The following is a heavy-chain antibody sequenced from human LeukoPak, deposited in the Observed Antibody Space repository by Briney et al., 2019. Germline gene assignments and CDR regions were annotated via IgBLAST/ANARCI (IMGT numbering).Heavy chain of an antibody. D-gene: IGHD6-13*01. Sequence: GGSLRLSCAASGFTFSSYAMHWVRQAPGKRLEWVAVISYDGSNKYYADSVKGRFTISRDNSKNTLYLQMNSLRAEDTAVYYCARQGTDSSSWYFDYWGQGTLVTVSS. V-gene: IGHV3-30*04. CDR3: ARQGTDSSSWYFDY. CDR1: GFTFSSYA. CDR2: ISYDGSNK. J-gene: IGHJ4*02.